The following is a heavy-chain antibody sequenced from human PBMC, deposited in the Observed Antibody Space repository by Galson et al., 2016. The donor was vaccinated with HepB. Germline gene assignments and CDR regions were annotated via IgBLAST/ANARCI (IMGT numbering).Heavy chain of an antibody. Sequence: SLRLSCATSGFTFSGYSMQWVRHVPGRGLEWLSLLSTDGNAKYYADSVQGRFTISRDNSKDTLYLYMSGLRPEETAVYYCARGDYSSGEPGYWGQGTVVTVSS. CDR1: GFTFSGYS. J-gene: IGHJ4*02. V-gene: IGHV3-30-3*01. CDR2: LSTDGNAK. D-gene: IGHD6-19*01. CDR3: ARGDYSSGEPGY.